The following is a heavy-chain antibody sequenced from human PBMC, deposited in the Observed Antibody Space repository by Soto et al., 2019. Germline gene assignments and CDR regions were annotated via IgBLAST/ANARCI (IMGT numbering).Heavy chain of an antibody. CDR2: IYYSGST. J-gene: IGHJ5*02. Sequence: SETLSLTCTVSGGSISSGGYYWSWIRQHPGKGLEWTGYIYYSGSTYYNPSLKSRVTISVDTSKNQFSLKLSSVTAADTAVYYCARGWDYYDSSGHNPNWFDPWGQGTLVTSPQ. D-gene: IGHD3-22*01. CDR3: ARGWDYYDSSGHNPNWFDP. CDR1: GGSISSGGYY. V-gene: IGHV4-31*03.